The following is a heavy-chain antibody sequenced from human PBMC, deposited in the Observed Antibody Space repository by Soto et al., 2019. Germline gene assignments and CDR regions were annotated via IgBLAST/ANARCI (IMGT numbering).Heavy chain of an antibody. CDR3: ARGDPGGSGSPASYYYSGLDV. CDR1: GLNFSDYA. J-gene: IGHJ6*02. V-gene: IGHV3-23*01. Sequence: EVQLLESGGDLVQPGGSLRLSCAASGLNFSDYAMTWDRQAPGKGLEWVSSVSNRGDITYYADSVKGRFTISRDNSKNTLFMHINSLRAEDTALYYCARGDPGGSGSPASYYYSGLDVWDQGTTVTVSS. CDR2: VSNRGDIT. D-gene: IGHD3-10*01.